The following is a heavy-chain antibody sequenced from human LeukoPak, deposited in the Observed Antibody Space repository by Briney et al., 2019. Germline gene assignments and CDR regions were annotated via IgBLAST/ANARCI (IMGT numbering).Heavy chain of an antibody. J-gene: IGHJ4*02. CDR2: IKSKTDGGTT. D-gene: IGHD3-22*01. V-gene: IGHV3-15*01. CDR3: STTYYYDSSEGY. CDR1: VSTSSHHW. Sequence: SAASVSTSSHHWGWIRQAPGKGLEWVGRIKSKTDGGTTDYAAPVKGRFTISGDDSKNTLYLQMNSLKTEDTAVYYCSTTYYYDSSEGYWGQGTLVTVSS.